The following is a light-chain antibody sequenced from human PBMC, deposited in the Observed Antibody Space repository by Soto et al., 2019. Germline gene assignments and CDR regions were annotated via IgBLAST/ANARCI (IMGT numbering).Light chain of an antibody. CDR1: SSNIGAGYD. CDR3: QSYDSSLSAYV. CDR2: GNS. Sequence: QSVLAQPPSVSGAPGQKVTISCTGSSSNIGAGYDLHWYQQLPGTAPKLLLYGNSNRPSGVPDRFSGSKSGTSASLAITGLQAEDEADYYCQSYDSSLSAYVFGTGTKHRP. V-gene: IGLV1-40*01. J-gene: IGLJ1*01.